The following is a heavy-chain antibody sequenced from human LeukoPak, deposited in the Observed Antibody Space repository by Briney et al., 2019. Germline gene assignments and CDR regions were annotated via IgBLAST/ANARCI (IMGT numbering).Heavy chain of an antibody. Sequence: PSETLSLTCTVSGGSISSYYWSWIRQPPGKGLEWIGYIYYSGSTNYNPSLKSRVTISVDTSKNQFSLKLSSVTAADTAVYYCARDHSALVTPFYFDYWAREPWSPSPQ. CDR2: IYYSGST. CDR3: ARDHSALVTPFYFDY. V-gene: IGHV4-59*01. D-gene: IGHD4-23*01. J-gene: IGHJ4*02. CDR1: GGSISSYY.